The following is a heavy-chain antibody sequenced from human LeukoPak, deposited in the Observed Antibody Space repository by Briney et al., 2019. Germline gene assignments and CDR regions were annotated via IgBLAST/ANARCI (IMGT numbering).Heavy chain of an antibody. V-gene: IGHV3-15*01. CDR1: GFTFSNAW. CDR2: IKSKTDGGTT. Sequence: GSLRLSCAASGFTFSNAWMSWVRQAPGKGLEWVVRIKSKTDGGTTDYAAPVKGRFTISRDDSKNTLYLQMNSLKTEDTAVYYCTTDRYCDSSGYYYPFDYWGPGTLVTVSS. J-gene: IGHJ4*02. CDR3: TTDRYCDSSGYYYPFDY. D-gene: IGHD3-22*01.